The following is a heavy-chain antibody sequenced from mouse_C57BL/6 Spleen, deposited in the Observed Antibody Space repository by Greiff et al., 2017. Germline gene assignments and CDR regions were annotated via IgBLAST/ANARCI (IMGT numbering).Heavy chain of an antibody. CDR3: ARDYYGSSYWYFDV. V-gene: IGHV1-18*01. D-gene: IGHD1-1*01. CDR1: GYTFTDYN. Sequence: VQLKQSGPELVKPGASVKIPCKASGYTFTDYNMDWVKQSHGKSLEWIGDINPNNGGTIYNQKFKGKATLTVDKSSSTAYKELRSLTSEDTAVXYCARDYYGSSYWYFDVWGTGTTVTVSS. J-gene: IGHJ1*03. CDR2: INPNNGGT.